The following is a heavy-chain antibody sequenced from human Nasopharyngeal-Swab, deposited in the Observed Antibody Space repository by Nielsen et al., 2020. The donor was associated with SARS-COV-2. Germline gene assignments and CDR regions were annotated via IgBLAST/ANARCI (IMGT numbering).Heavy chain of an antibody. J-gene: IGHJ4*02. D-gene: IGHD3-3*01. CDR1: GFTSSDYY. CDR3: ARDRAIFGVETVGY. V-gene: IGHV3-11*01. Sequence: GGSLRPSCAASGFTSSDYYMSWIRQAPGKGLEWVSYISSSGSTIYYADSVKGRFTISRDNAKNSLYLQMNSLRAEDTAVYYCARDRAIFGVETVGYWGQGTLVTVSS. CDR2: ISSSGSTI.